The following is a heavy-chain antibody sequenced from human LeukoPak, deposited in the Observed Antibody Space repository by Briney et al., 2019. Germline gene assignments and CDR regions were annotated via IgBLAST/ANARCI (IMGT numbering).Heavy chain of an antibody. CDR3: AKDQAGGDSSLQVWYFYYGMDV. CDR1: GFTFSSYG. D-gene: IGHD6-13*01. CDR2: ISYDGSNK. Sequence: PGGSLRLSCAASGFTFSSYGMHWVRQAPGKGLEWVAVISYDGSNKYYADSVKGRFTISRDNSKNTLYLQMNSLRAEDTAVYYCAKDQAGGDSSLQVWYFYYGMDVWGKGAPGNVSS. V-gene: IGHV3-30*18. J-gene: IGHJ6*04.